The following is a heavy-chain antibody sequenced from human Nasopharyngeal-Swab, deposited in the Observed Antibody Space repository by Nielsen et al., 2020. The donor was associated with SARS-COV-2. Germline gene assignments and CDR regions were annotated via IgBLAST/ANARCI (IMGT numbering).Heavy chain of an antibody. CDR2: VRQDAREQ. CDR1: GFPFRNHY. CDR3: ARHDYCES. J-gene: IGHJ4*02. Sequence: GGSLRLSCAASGFPFRNHYITWVHQPPGKGLEWVANVRQDAREQFYVDSVKGRFTISRDNAKNTLYLQMNGLRAEDTAMYYCARHDYCESWGQGTLVTVSS. V-gene: IGHV3-7*05.